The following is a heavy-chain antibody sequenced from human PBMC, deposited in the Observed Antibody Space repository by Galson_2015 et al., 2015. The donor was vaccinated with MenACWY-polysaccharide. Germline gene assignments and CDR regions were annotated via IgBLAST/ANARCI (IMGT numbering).Heavy chain of an antibody. D-gene: IGHD6-19*01. CDR3: AKYGIEVAGSVKNHFDY. J-gene: IGHJ4*02. CDR2: ISGSGGST. V-gene: IGHV3-23*01. Sequence: SLRLSCAASGFTFSSYAMSWVRQAPGKGLEWVSTISGSGGSTYQADSVKGRVTISRDKFQKTPDLQMNSRRDEDTALYYCAKYGIEVAGSVKNHFDYWGQGTLVTVSS. CDR1: GFTFSSYA.